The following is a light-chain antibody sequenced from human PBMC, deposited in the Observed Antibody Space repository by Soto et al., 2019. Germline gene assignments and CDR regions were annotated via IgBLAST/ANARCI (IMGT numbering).Light chain of an antibody. V-gene: IGKV1-9*01. CDR2: SAS. J-gene: IGKJ4*01. Sequence: DIQLTQSPSFVSASVGVRVTITCRASQDIGNFLAWYQQKPGKAPKLLIYSASTLQSGVPSRFSGSGSAAEFSLTISSLQPEDFAAYFCQQLNNYPLTFGGGTKVEI. CDR3: QQLNNYPLT. CDR1: QDIGNF.